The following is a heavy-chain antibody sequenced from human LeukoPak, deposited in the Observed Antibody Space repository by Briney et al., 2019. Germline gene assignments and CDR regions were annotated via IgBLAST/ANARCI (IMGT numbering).Heavy chain of an antibody. Sequence: GASVKVSRKASGYTFTSYAMHWVRQAPGQRLEWMGWINAGNGNTKYSQEFQGRVTITRDTSASTAYMELSSLRSEDMAVYYCARGGSYYATTLDYWGQGTLVTVSS. V-gene: IGHV1-3*03. D-gene: IGHD1-26*01. J-gene: IGHJ4*02. CDR1: GYTFTSYA. CDR3: ARGGSYYATTLDY. CDR2: INAGNGNT.